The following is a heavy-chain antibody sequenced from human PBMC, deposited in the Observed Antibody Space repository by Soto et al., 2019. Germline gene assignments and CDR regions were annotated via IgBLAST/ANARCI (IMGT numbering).Heavy chain of an antibody. CDR1: GFTFSSYG. V-gene: IGHV3-30*18. CDR2: ISYDGSNK. J-gene: IGHJ6*02. Sequence: GGSLRLSCAASGFTFSSYGMHWVLQAPGKGLEWVAVISYDGSNKYYADSVKGRFTISRDNSKNTLYLQMNSLRAEDTAVYYCAKCDSSGYGPYYYYYGMDVWGQGTTVTVSS. CDR3: AKCDSSGYGPYYYYYGMDV. D-gene: IGHD3-22*01.